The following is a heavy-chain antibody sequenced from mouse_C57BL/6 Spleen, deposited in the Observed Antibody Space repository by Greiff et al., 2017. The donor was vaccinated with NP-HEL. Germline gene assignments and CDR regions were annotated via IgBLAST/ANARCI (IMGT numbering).Heavy chain of an antibody. CDR3: AREEGLLLRHYFDY. V-gene: IGHV1-66*01. CDR2: IYPGSGNT. D-gene: IGHD1-1*01. J-gene: IGHJ2*01. CDR1: GYSFTSYY. Sequence: VQLQQSGPELVKPGASVKISCKASGYSFTSYYIHWVKQRPGQGLEWIGWIYPGSGNTKYNEKFKGKATLTADTSSSTAYMQLSSLTSEDSAVYYCAREEGLLLRHYFDYWGQGTTLTVSS.